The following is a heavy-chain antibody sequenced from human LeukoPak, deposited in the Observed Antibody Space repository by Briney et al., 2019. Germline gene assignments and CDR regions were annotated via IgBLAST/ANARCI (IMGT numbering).Heavy chain of an antibody. J-gene: IGHJ4*02. Sequence: PSETLSLTCTVSGGSISIISSSTYYWGWIRQAPGKGLEWIGSLYYGENSHYNPSLKSQATLSVDTSNNQFSLKLTSVTAADAAVYFCARQLPTAAADTRGYFDYWGQGTVVTVSS. D-gene: IGHD6-25*01. CDR2: LYYGENS. CDR3: ARQLPTAAADTRGYFDY. V-gene: IGHV4-39*01. CDR1: GGSISIISSSTYY.